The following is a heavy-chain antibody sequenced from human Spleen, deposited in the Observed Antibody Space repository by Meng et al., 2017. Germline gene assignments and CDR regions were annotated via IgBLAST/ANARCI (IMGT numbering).Heavy chain of an antibody. CDR1: GYRFTSYY. CDR3: ARILGYCPGGSCYPDAFDI. J-gene: IGHJ3*02. Sequence: GGSLRLSCKGSGYRFTSYYIGWVRQMPGKGLEWMGIIYPGDSDTRYSPSVQGQITISADKSITTAYLQWSSLKASDTAMYYCARILGYCPGGSCYPDAFDIWGQGTMVTVSS. V-gene: IGHV5-51*01. CDR2: IYPGDSDT. D-gene: IGHD2-15*01.